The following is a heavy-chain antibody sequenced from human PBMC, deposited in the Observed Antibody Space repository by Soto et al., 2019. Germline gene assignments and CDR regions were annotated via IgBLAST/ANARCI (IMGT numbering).Heavy chain of an antibody. CDR3: ARESTLAY. CDR1: GGTFSSYA. Sequence: SVKVSCKASGGTFSSYAISWVRQAPGQGLEWMGGIIPIFGTANYAQKFQGRVTITAXXXXXXAXMXLXXXRSEDTAVYYCARESTLAYWGQGTLVTVSS. J-gene: IGHJ4*02. V-gene: IGHV1-69*13. CDR2: IIPIFGTA.